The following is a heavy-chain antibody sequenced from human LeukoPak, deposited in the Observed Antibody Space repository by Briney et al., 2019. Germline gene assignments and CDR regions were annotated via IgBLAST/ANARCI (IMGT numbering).Heavy chain of an antibody. CDR3: ARSVDSSTRGWIDP. D-gene: IGHD6-13*01. J-gene: IGHJ5*02. CDR1: GYTFTSYG. Sequence: GASVKVSCKASGYTFTSYGMHWVRQAPGQGLEWMGWINPNSGGTNYAQKFQGRVTMTRDTSISTAYMELSRLRSDDTAVYYCARSVDSSTRGWIDPWGQGTLVTVSS. CDR2: INPNSGGT. V-gene: IGHV1-2*02.